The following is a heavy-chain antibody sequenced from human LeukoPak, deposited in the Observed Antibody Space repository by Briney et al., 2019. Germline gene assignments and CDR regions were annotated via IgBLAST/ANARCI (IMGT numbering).Heavy chain of an antibody. D-gene: IGHD6-19*01. CDR3: ARDDGSGLDY. J-gene: IGHJ4*02. Sequence: KPSETLSLTCTVSSGSISTSNYYWGWVRQPPGKGLEWIGYIYYSGSTNYNPSLKSRVTISVDTSKNQFSLKLSSVTAADTAVYYCARDDGSGLDYWGQGTLVTVSS. V-gene: IGHV4-61*01. CDR2: IYYSGST. CDR1: SGSISTSNYY.